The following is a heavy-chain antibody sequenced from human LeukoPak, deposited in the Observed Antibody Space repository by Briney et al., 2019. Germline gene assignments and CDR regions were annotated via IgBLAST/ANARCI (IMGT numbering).Heavy chain of an antibody. CDR2: IGSSGAAI. J-gene: IGHJ4*02. CDR1: GFPFSIYE. D-gene: IGHD6-19*01. Sequence: PGGSLRLSCAVSGFPFSIYEMNWVRQAPGKGLEWVSNIGSSGAAIYYADSVRGRFTISRDNAKNSLHLQMNSLRAEDTAVYYCALLAVASDFDYWGQGALVTVSS. V-gene: IGHV3-48*03. CDR3: ALLAVASDFDY.